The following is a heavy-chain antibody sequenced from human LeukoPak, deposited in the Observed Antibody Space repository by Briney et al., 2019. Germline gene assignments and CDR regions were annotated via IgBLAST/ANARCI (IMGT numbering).Heavy chain of an antibody. V-gene: IGHV4-39*01. CDR2: IYYSGST. CDR1: GGSLSSSSYY. CDR3: ARPGAARGYYYMDV. Sequence: KPSETLSLTCTVSGGSLSSSSYYWGWIRQPPGKGLEWIGSIYYSGSTYCNPSLKSRVTISVDTSKNQFSLKLSSVTVADTAVYYCARPGAARGYYYMDVWGKGTTVTVSS. D-gene: IGHD6-6*01. J-gene: IGHJ6*03.